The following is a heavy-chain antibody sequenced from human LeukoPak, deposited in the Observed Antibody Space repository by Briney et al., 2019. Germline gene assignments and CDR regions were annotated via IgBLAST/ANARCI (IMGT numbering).Heavy chain of an antibody. D-gene: IGHD3-3*01. J-gene: IGHJ6*02. CDR1: GGSFSGYY. V-gene: IGHV4-34*01. CDR2: IYYSGST. Sequence: PSETLSLTCAVYGGSFSGYYWSWIRQHPGRGLEWIGYIYYSGSTYYNPSLKSRVTISVDKSKNQFSLKLSSVTAADTAVYYCARRRYDFWSGSSRTYYYGMDVWGQGTTVTVSS. CDR3: ARRRYDFWSGSSRTYYYGMDV.